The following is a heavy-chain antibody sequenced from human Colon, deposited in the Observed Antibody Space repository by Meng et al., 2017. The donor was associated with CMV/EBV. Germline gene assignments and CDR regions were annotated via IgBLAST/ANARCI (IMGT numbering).Heavy chain of an antibody. V-gene: IGHV3-74*01. CDR2: MNSDGSTT. CDR1: GFIFSNYW. Sequence: SLRLSCAVCGFIFSNYWMHWVRQAPGRGLVWVSRMNSDGSTTTYADSVKGRFTISRDNAKNTLYLQLNSLRAEDTAVYYCVRGGPIDYWGQGTLVTVSS. D-gene: IGHD3-16*01. J-gene: IGHJ4*02. CDR3: VRGGPIDY.